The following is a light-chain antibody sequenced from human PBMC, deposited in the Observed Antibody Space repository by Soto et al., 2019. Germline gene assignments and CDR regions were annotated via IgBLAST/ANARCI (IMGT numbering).Light chain of an antibody. CDR2: DAS. J-gene: IGKJ5*01. V-gene: IGKV3-11*01. Sequence: EIVLTQSPATLSLSPGERATLSCRASQSVSSHLAWYQQKPGQPPRLLIYDASNRATGIPARFSGSGSGTDFTLTISSLEPEDFAVYYCQQRSNWPITFGQGTRLEIK. CDR3: QQRSNWPIT. CDR1: QSVSSH.